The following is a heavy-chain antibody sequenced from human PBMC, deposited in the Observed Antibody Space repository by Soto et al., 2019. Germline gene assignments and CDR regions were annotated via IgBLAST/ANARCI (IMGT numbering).Heavy chain of an antibody. J-gene: IGHJ3*02. CDR1: GFTFSSYS. V-gene: IGHV3-21*01. CDR3: ARGPPRTGDQVGDAFDI. Sequence: GGSLRLSCAASGFTFSSYSMNWVRQAPGKGLEWVSSISSSSSYIYYADSVKGRFTISRDNAKNSLYLQMNSLRAEDTAVYYCARGPPRTGDQVGDAFDIWGQGTMVTVSS. D-gene: IGHD7-27*01. CDR2: ISSSSSYI.